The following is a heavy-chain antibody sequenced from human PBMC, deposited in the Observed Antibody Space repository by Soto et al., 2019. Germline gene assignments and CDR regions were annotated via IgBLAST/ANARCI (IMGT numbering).Heavy chain of an antibody. D-gene: IGHD3-10*01. CDR3: ATPLGTMVRGVITWGFDY. CDR1: GYTLTELS. CDR2: FDPEDGET. J-gene: IGHJ4*02. Sequence: ASVKVSCKVSGYTLTELSMHWVRQAPGKGLEWMGGFDPEDGETIYAQKFQGRVTMTEDTSTDTAYMELSSLRSEDTAVYYCATPLGTMVRGVITWGFDYWGQGTLVTVSS. V-gene: IGHV1-24*01.